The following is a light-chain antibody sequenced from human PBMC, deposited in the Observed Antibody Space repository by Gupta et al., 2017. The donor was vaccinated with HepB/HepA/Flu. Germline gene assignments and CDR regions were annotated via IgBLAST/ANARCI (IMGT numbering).Light chain of an antibody. V-gene: IGKV3-11*01. Sequence: ELVLTQSPATLSLSPGERATLPCRASQSVSRYVAWYQQKPGQSPRLLIFETANRAPGIPARFSGSGSGTDFTLTISSLEPEDFAVYFGQQLTFGGGTKVEIK. CDR1: QSVSRY. J-gene: IGKJ4*01. CDR3: QQLT. CDR2: ETA.